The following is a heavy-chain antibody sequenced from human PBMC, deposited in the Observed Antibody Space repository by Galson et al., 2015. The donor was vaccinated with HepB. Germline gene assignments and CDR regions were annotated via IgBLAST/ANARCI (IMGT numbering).Heavy chain of an antibody. CDR3: ARDGMIVVVPAVYGSDYYYYGMDV. Sequence: AVKGRVTISRDNSKNTLYLQMNSLRAEDTAVYYCARDGMIVVVPAVYGSDYYYYGMDVWGQGTTVTVSS. V-gene: IGHV3-30*07. D-gene: IGHD2-2*01. J-gene: IGHJ6*02.